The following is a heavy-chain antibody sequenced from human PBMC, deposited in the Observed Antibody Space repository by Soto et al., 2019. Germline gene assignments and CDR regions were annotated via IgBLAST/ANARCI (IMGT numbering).Heavy chain of an antibody. CDR2: ISAYNGNT. CDR1: GYTFTSYG. CDR3: ARPLLWFGSEVGIDY. J-gene: IGHJ4*02. V-gene: IGHV1-18*01. D-gene: IGHD3-10*01. Sequence: ASVKVSCKASGYTFTSYGISWVRQAPGQGLEWMGWISAYNGNTNYAQKLQGRVTMTTDTSTSTAYMELRSLRSDDTAVYYCARPLLWFGSEVGIDYWGQGTLVTVSS.